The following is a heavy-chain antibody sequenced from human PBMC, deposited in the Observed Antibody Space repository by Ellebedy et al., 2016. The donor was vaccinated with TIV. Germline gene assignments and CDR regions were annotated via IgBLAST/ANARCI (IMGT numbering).Heavy chain of an antibody. CDR1: GFSSSDYY. Sequence: GGSLRLXXAAPGFSSSDYYTSWIRQTPGKGLEWVSYISDSGSMIHYADSVKGRFTISRDNSKNSLYLQMNNLRAEDTAVYYCARISSGRSFYGMDVWGQGTTVTVSS. J-gene: IGHJ6*02. CDR3: ARISSGRSFYGMDV. V-gene: IGHV3-11*01. D-gene: IGHD6-19*01. CDR2: ISDSGSMI.